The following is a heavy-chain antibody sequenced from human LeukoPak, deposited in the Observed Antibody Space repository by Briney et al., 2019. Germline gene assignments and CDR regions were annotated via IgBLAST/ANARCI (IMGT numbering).Heavy chain of an antibody. Sequence: GRSLRLSCAASGFTFSSYAMHWVRQAPGKGLEWVAVISYDGSNKYYADSVKGRFTISRDNSKNTLYLQMNSLRAEDTAVYYCARDRDSSSWEQFDYWGQGTLVTVSS. V-gene: IGHV3-30-3*01. J-gene: IGHJ4*02. CDR2: ISYDGSNK. CDR1: GFTFSSYA. D-gene: IGHD6-13*01. CDR3: ARDRDSSSWEQFDY.